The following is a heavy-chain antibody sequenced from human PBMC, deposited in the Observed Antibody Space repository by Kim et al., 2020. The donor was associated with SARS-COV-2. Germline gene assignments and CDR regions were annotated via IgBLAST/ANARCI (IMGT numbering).Heavy chain of an antibody. CDR3: AKELSARSNVVRMDI. V-gene: IGHV3-43D*04. CDR2: ISRCVVII. J-gene: IGHJ3*02. CDR1: GFTFDDYA. Sequence: GGSLRLSCAASGFTFDDYAMSWVRQVPGKVLEWVSVISRCVVIIYYSESVEGRFTISRDNGKNSLYLQMNNLRADDTALYYCAKELSARSNVVRMDI. D-gene: IGHD2-21*01.